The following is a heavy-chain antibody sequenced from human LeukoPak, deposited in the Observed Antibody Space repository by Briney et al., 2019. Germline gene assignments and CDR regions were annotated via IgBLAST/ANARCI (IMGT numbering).Heavy chain of an antibody. V-gene: IGHV1-46*01. Sequence: ASVKVSCKASVYTFSSYYMHWVRQAPGQGLEWMGIINPSGGSTRYAQKLQGRVIMTRDTSTSTVYMEVSSLRSEDTAVYYCARDISSGYYYSHWGQGTLVIVSS. CDR3: ARDISSGYYYSH. J-gene: IGHJ4*02. CDR2: INPSGGST. CDR1: VYTFSSYY. D-gene: IGHD3-22*01.